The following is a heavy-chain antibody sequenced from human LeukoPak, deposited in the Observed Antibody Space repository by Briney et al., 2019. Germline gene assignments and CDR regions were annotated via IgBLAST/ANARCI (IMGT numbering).Heavy chain of an antibody. CDR2: IYYSGST. D-gene: IGHD2-15*01. J-gene: IGHJ3*02. CDR1: GGSISSYY. Sequence: PSETLSLTCTVSGGSISSYYWGWIRQPPGKGLEWIGYIYYSGSTNYNPSLKSRVTISVDTSKNQFSLKLSSVTAADTAVYYCARGPQYCSDGSCYSYAFDIWGQGTMVTVSS. V-gene: IGHV4-59*01. CDR3: ARGPQYCSDGSCYSYAFDI.